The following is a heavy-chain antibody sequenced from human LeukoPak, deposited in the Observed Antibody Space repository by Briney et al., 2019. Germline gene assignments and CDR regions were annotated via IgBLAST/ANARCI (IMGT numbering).Heavy chain of an antibody. J-gene: IGHJ4*02. CDR1: GFTFSSYC. D-gene: IGHD6-13*01. V-gene: IGHV3-21*01. Sequence: GGSLRLSCAASGFTFSSYCMNWVRQAPGKGLEWVLSINILSNYIYYADSVKGRFTISRDNAKNSLYLQMNSLRAEDTAVYYCARDSHSSSWYSEFDYWGQGTLVTVSS. CDR2: INILSNYI. CDR3: ARDSHSSSWYSEFDY.